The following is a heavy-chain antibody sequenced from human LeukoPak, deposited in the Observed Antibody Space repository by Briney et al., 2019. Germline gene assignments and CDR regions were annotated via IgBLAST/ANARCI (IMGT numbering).Heavy chain of an antibody. CDR3: ARATPFYYDSSGFLNQDY. Sequence: PSETLSLTCTVSGGSLSSGSYYWSWIRQPAGKGLEWIGRIYTSGSTNYNPSLKSRVTISVDTSKNQFSLKLSSVTAADTAVYYCARATPFYYDSSGFLNQDYWGQGTLVTVSS. D-gene: IGHD3-22*01. V-gene: IGHV4-61*02. CDR2: IYTSGST. J-gene: IGHJ4*02. CDR1: GGSLSSGSYY.